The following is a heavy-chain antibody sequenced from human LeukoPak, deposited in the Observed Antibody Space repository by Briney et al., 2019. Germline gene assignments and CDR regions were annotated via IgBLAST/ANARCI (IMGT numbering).Heavy chain of an antibody. J-gene: IGHJ5*02. Sequence: GASVKVSCKAPGYTLTSYYMHWVRQAPGQGLEWMGIINPSGGSASYAQKFQGGVTMTRDTSTSTVYMELSSLRSEDTAVYYCAGGRDGYNLSWFDPWGQGTLVTVSS. D-gene: IGHD5-24*01. CDR1: GYTLTSYY. CDR3: AGGRDGYNLSWFDP. CDR2: INPSGGSA. V-gene: IGHV1-46*01.